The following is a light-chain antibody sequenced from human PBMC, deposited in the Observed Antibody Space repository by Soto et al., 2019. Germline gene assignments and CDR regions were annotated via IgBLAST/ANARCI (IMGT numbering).Light chain of an antibody. V-gene: IGLV2-23*01. J-gene: IGLJ2*01. Sequence: QSALTQPASVSGSPGQSITISCTGTSSDVGGYNYVSWYQHHPGKAPKLMIYEGSKRPSGVSNRFSGSKSGNTASLTISGLQAEDEADYYCCSYAGSSTVVFGGGTKVTVL. CDR1: SSDVGGYNY. CDR3: CSYAGSSTVV. CDR2: EGS.